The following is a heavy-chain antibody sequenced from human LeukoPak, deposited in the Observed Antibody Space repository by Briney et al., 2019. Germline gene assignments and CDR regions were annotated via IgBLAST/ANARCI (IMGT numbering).Heavy chain of an antibody. CDR2: INHSGST. CDR1: GGSFSGYY. D-gene: IGHD2-15*01. Sequence: SETLSLTSAVYGGSFSGYYWSWIRQPPGKGLEWIGEINHSGSTNYNPSLKSRVTISVDTSKNQFSLKLSSVTAADTAVYYCARGRIAGTAGNWFDPWGQGTLVTVSS. CDR3: ARGRIAGTAGNWFDP. V-gene: IGHV4-34*01. J-gene: IGHJ5*02.